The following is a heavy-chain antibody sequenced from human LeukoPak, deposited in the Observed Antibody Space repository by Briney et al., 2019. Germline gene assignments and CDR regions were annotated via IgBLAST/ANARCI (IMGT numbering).Heavy chain of an antibody. CDR2: IYPKNDKT. CDR1: GDIFTSYD. V-gene: IGHV1-8*01. J-gene: IGHJ4*02. Sequence: ASVKVSCKASGDIFTSYDINWVRQAPGQGLEWVGWIYPKNDKTGYAEKFQGRVTMTTDLTTNTAFMEMKNLTSDDTAVYFCARKLSGYSSGWYPDYWGQGTLVIASS. D-gene: IGHD6-19*01. CDR3: ARKLSGYSSGWYPDY.